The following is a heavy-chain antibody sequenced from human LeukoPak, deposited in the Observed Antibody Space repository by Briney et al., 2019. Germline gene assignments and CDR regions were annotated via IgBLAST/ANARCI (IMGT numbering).Heavy chain of an antibody. D-gene: IGHD3-16*01. V-gene: IGHV4-4*07. Sequence: SETLSLTCTVSGGSISSNYYWSWIRQPAGKGLEYIGRIYNSGITNYNPSLKSRVTISVDTSKNQFSLKLSSVTAADTAVYYCARRGHDGVMDFDYWGQGTLVTVSS. CDR3: ARRGHDGVMDFDY. J-gene: IGHJ4*02. CDR1: GGSISSNYY. CDR2: IYNSGIT.